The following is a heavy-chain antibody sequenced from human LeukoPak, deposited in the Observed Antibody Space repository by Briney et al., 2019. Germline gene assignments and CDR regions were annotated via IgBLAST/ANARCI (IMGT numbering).Heavy chain of an antibody. V-gene: IGHV3-48*03. J-gene: IGHJ4*02. D-gene: IGHD2-8*01. CDR1: GFTFSGYE. CDR2: ISSSGNSI. CDR3: ARDCTNGVCYFPYYFDS. Sequence: GGSLRLSCTASGFTFSGYEMNWVRQAPGKGLEWVSYISSSGNSIYYADSVKGRFTISRDNAKNSLYLQMNSLRAEDTAVYYCARDCTNGVCYFPYYFDSWGQGTLVTVSS.